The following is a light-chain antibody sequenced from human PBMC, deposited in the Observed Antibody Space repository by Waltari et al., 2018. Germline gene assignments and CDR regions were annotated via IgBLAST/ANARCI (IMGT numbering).Light chain of an antibody. CDR3: SSFTTTSTSV. CDR2: EVT. CDR1: SGDIGSYNS. Sequence: QSALTQPASVSGSLGQSITISCTGTSGDIGSYNSVSWYQQYPGKAPKLIIYEVTNRPSGVSYRFSGSKSGNTASLTISRPQGQDEADYYCSSFTTTSTSVFGTGTKVSVL. J-gene: IGLJ1*01. V-gene: IGLV2-14*01.